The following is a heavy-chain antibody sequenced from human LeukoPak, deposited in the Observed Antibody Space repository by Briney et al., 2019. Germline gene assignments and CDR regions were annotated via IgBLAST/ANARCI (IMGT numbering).Heavy chain of an antibody. Sequence: GGSLRLSCAASGFTFSSYWMSWVRQAPGKGLEWVANIKQDGSEKYYVDSVKGRFTISRDNAKNSLYLQMNSLRAEDTAVYYCARVGYRNWGSAAFDYWGQGTLVTVSS. V-gene: IGHV3-7*01. CDR1: GFTFSSYW. CDR3: ARVGYRNWGSAAFDY. CDR2: IKQDGSEK. D-gene: IGHD7-27*01. J-gene: IGHJ4*02.